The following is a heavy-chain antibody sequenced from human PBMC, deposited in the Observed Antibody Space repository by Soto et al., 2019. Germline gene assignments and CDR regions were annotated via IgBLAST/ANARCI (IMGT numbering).Heavy chain of an antibody. CDR3: ASSYGSGYRAFDY. CDR1: GDTFTFYS. D-gene: IGHD3-10*01. J-gene: IGHJ4*02. Sequence: QVQLVQSGAEVKRPGSSVKVSCKASGDTFTFYSINWVRQAPGLGLEWMGRINPILSMSNYAQRFQGRVTMTADKSMSTAYMELSSLRSEDTAIYYCASSYGSGYRAFDYWGQGALVTVSS. CDR2: INPILSMS. V-gene: IGHV1-69*02.